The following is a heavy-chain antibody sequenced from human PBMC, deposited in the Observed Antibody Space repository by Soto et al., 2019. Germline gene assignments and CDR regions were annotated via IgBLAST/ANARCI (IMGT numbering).Heavy chain of an antibody. CDR1: GCSISSSSYY. J-gene: IGHJ4*02. D-gene: IGHD2-15*01. V-gene: IGHV4-39*02. Sequence: SETLSLTCTISGCSISSSSYYGGWIRQPPGKGLEWIGSIYYRGNTYYNPSLKSRVTISVDTSKNQFSLKLSSVTAADTAVYYCAREGGGYCSGGSCQVDYWGQG. CDR2: IYYRGNT. CDR3: AREGGGYCSGGSCQVDY.